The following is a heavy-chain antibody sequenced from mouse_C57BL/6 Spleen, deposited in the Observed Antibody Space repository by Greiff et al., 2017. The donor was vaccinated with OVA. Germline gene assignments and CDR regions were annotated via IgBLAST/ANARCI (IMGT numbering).Heavy chain of an antibody. Sequence: QVQLQQPGAELVKPGASVKLSCKASGYTFTSYWMQWVKQRPGQGLEWIGAIDPSDSYTNYNQKFKGKATLTVDTSSSTAYMQLSSLTSEDSAVYYCAKEGTGTKYFDVWGTGTTVTVSS. D-gene: IGHD4-1*01. CDR2: IDPSDSYT. CDR3: AKEGTGTKYFDV. J-gene: IGHJ1*03. V-gene: IGHV1-50*01. CDR1: GYTFTSYW.